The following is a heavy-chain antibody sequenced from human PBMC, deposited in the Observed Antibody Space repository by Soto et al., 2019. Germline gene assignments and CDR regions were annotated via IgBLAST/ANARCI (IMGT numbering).Heavy chain of an antibody. CDR1: GGTFSSYT. CDR2: IIPILGIA. V-gene: IGHV1-69*04. D-gene: IGHD1-26*01. Sequence: SVKVSCKASGGTFSSYTISWVRQAPGQGLEWMGRIIPILGIANYAQKFQGRVTITADKSTSTAYMELSSLRAEDTAMYYCAKDLHSGSYHRGADHWGQGTLVTVSS. CDR3: AKDLHSGSYHRGADH. J-gene: IGHJ4*02.